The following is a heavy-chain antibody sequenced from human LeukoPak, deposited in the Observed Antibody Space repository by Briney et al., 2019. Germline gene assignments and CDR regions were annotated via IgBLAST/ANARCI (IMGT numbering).Heavy chain of an antibody. Sequence: GGSLRLSCAASGFTFSSYDMTWVRQAPGRGLEWVSSIRPSGDNTYYGDSVKGRFTISRDNSKNTVYLQMNNMRVDDTAIYYRARVAGWHWFDPWGQGTLVTVSS. CDR2: IRPSGDNT. CDR1: GFTFSSYD. V-gene: IGHV3-23*01. J-gene: IGHJ5*02. D-gene: IGHD6-19*01. CDR3: ARVAGWHWFDP.